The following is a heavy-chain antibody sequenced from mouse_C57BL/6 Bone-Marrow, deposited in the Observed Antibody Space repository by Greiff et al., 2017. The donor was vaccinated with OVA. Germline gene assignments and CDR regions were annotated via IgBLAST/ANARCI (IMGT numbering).Heavy chain of an antibody. J-gene: IGHJ3*01. CDR3: ARRYPDY. V-gene: IGHV5-17*01. CDR2: ISSGSSTI. D-gene: IGHD2-14*01. CDR1: RFTFSDYG. Sequence: EVQVVESGGGLVKPGGSLKLSCAASRFTFSDYGMHWVRQAPEKGLEWVAYISSGSSTIYYADTVKGRFTISRDNAKNTLFLQMTSLRSEDTAMYYCARRYPDYWGQGTLVTVSA.